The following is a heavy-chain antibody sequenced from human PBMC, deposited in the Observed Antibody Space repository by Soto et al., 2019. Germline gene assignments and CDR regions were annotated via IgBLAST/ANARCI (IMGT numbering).Heavy chain of an antibody. V-gene: IGHV3-23*01. Sequence: SLRLSCAASGFAFSSYGMTWVRQAPGKGLEWVSGIRDSGATIFYADSVKGRSTISRDNSKNTLYLQMSSVRADDTTIYYCAKDRYSGSYATTFDSWGQGTLVTVSS. CDR1: GFAFSSYG. D-gene: IGHD1-26*01. CDR2: IRDSGATI. CDR3: AKDRYSGSYATTFDS. J-gene: IGHJ4*02.